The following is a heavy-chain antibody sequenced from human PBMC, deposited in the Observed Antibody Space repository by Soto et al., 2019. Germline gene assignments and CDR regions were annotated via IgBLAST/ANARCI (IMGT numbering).Heavy chain of an antibody. CDR3: ARGGYYDSSGYYYVG. D-gene: IGHD3-22*01. Sequence: QVQLQQWGAGLLKPSETLSLTCAVYGGSFSGYYWSWIRQPPGKGLEWIGEINHSGSTNYNPSLKSRFTISVDTSKNQFSLKLSSVTAADTAVYYCARGGYYDSSGYYYVGWGQGTLVTVSS. CDR1: GGSFSGYY. J-gene: IGHJ4*02. CDR2: INHSGST. V-gene: IGHV4-34*01.